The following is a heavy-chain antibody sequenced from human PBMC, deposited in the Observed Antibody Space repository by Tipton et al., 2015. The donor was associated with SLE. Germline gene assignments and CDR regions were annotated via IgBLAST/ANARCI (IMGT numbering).Heavy chain of an antibody. V-gene: IGHV3-30*02. CDR1: GFTFSSYG. Sequence: SLRLSCAASGFTFSSYGMHWVRQAPGKGLEWVAFIRYDGSNKYYADSVKGRFTISRDNSENTLYLQMNSLRAEDTAVYYCAKGARGYCSSTSCPADYWGQGTLVTVSS. CDR3: AKGARGYCSSTSCPADY. CDR2: IRYDGSNK. J-gene: IGHJ4*02. D-gene: IGHD2-2*01.